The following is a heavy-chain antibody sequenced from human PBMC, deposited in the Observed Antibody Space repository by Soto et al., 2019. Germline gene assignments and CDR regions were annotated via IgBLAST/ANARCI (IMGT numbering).Heavy chain of an antibody. J-gene: IGHJ6*03. CDR1: GFTFSSYA. CDR3: AKDEAPNPYYMDV. CDR2: ISGSGGTT. Sequence: PGGSLRLSCAASGFTFSSYAMSWVRQAPGKGLEWVSAISGSGGTTYYADSVKGRFTISRDNSKNTLYLQINSLRAEDTAVYYCAKDEAPNPYYMDVWGTGTTVTVSS. V-gene: IGHV3-23*01.